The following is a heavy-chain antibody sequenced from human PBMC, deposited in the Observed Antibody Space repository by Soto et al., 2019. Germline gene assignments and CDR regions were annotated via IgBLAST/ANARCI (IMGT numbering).Heavy chain of an antibody. J-gene: IGHJ6*02. CDR1: GYTFTSYD. CDR3: ARAVRIINYYSYGMDV. CDR2: MNPNSGNT. D-gene: IGHD6-6*01. V-gene: IGHV1-8*01. Sequence: VQLVQSGAEVKKPGASVKVSCKASGYTFTSYDINWVRQATGQGLEWMGWMNPNSGNTGYAQKFQGRVTMTRNTSISTAYMELSSLRSEDTAVYYCARAVRIINYYSYGMDVWGQGTTVTVSS.